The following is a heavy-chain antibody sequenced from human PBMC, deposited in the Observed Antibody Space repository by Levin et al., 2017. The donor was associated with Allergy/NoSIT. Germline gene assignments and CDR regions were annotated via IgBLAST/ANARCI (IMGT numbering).Heavy chain of an antibody. CDR3: ASSQRFGELLH. Sequence: SGGSLRLSCTVSGGSISSYYWSWIRQPPGKGLEWIGYIYYSGSTNYNPSLKSRVTISVDTSKNQFSLKLSSVTAADTAVYYCASSQRFGELLHWGQGTLVTVSS. J-gene: IGHJ4*02. D-gene: IGHD3-10*01. V-gene: IGHV4-59*01. CDR1: GGSISSYY. CDR2: IYYSGST.